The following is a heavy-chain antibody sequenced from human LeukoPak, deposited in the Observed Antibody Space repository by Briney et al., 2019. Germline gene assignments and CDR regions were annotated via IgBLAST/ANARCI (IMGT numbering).Heavy chain of an antibody. CDR3: ASPRDGLTASGGYFFDY. J-gene: IGHJ4*02. CDR1: GYIFTDYY. CDR2: INPNSGGT. Sequence: ASVKVSCKASGYIFTDYYMHWVRQAPGQGLEWMGWINPNSGGTNYAQKFQGRVTMTRDTSISTAYMELSRLRSDDTAVYYCASPRDGLTASGGYFFDYWGQGTLVTVSS. D-gene: IGHD3-10*01. V-gene: IGHV1-2*02.